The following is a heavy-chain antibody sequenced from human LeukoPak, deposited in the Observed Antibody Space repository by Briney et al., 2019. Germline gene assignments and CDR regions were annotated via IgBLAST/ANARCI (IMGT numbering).Heavy chain of an antibody. CDR2: IYYSGST. J-gene: IGHJ4*02. CDR1: GGSISSSSYY. Sequence: KPSETLSLTCTVSGGSISSSSYYWGWIRQPPGKGLEWIGSIYYSGSTYYNPSLKSRVTISVDTSKNQFSLKLSSVTAADTAVYYCARLLWFGEFNFDYWGQGTLVTVSS. V-gene: IGHV4-39*07. D-gene: IGHD3-10*01. CDR3: ARLLWFGEFNFDY.